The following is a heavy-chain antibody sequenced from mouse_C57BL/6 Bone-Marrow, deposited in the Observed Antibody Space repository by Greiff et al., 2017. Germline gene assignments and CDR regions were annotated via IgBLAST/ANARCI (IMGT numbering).Heavy chain of an antibody. Sequence: VQLQQSVAELVRPGASVKLSCTASGFNFKNTYMPWVKQRPEQGLEWIGRIGPASGNTKYAPKFQGMATITADTSANTAYLQLSRLTSEDTAIYYCARIGSSKGYFDVWGTGTTVTVSS. CDR3: ARIGSSKGYFDV. CDR1: GFNFKNTY. V-gene: IGHV14-3*01. CDR2: IGPASGNT. J-gene: IGHJ1*03. D-gene: IGHD1-1*01.